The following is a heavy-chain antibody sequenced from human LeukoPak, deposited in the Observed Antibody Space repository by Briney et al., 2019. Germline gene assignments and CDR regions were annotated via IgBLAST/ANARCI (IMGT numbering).Heavy chain of an antibody. CDR3: AKDMAPTVMRPYYSALDV. CDR1: GFTFSDYY. D-gene: IGHD1-1*01. CDR2: ISSSGSTI. V-gene: IGHV3-11*01. Sequence: PGGSLRLSCAASGFTFSDYYMSWIRQAPGKGLEWVSYISSSGSTIYYADSVKGRFTISRDNAKNSLYLQMSSLRAEDTALYYCAKDMAPTVMRPYYSALDVWGQGTTVTVSS. J-gene: IGHJ6*02.